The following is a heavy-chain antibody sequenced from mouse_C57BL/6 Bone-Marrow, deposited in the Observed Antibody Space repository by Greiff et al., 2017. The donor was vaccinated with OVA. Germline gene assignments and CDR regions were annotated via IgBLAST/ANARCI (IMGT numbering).Heavy chain of an antibody. CDR2: ISSGGDYI. V-gene: IGHV5-9-1*02. CDR3: TREEAIYYDYDGPG. Sequence: EVQLVESGEGLVKPGGSLKLSCAASGFTFSSYAMSWVRQTPEKRLEWVAYISSGGDYIYYADTVKGRFTISRDNARNTLYLQMSSLKSEDTAMYYGTREEAIYYDYDGPGWGQGTLVTVSA. CDR1: GFTFSSYA. J-gene: IGHJ3*01. D-gene: IGHD2-4*01.